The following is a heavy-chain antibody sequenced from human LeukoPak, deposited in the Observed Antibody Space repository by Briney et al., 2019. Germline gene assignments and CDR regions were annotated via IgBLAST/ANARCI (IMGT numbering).Heavy chain of an antibody. CDR1: GYPFTTWE. J-gene: IGHJ5*02. CDR3: ARGPRNDP. Sequence: ASVKVSCKTSGYPFTTWEVNWVRQAAGQGLEWMGWVHPNGGNTAYAQKFQGRVTMTRDTSISTAYMELSGLTSDDTAVYFCARGPRNDPWGQGTLVTVSS. CDR2: VHPNGGNT. D-gene: IGHD1-14*01. V-gene: IGHV1-8*01.